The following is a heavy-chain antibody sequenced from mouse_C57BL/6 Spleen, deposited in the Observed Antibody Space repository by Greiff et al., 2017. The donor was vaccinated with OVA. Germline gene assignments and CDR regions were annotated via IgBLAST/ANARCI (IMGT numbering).Heavy chain of an antibody. Sequence: DVKLQESGPGLVKPSQSLSLTCSVTGYSITSGYYWNWIRQFPGNKLEWMGYISYDGSNNYNPSLKNRISITRDTSKNQFFLKLNSVTTEDTATYYCARGNYGSRYFDYWGQGTTLTVSS. CDR3: ARGNYGSRYFDY. V-gene: IGHV3-6*01. CDR2: ISYDGSN. D-gene: IGHD1-1*01. J-gene: IGHJ2*01. CDR1: GYSITSGYY.